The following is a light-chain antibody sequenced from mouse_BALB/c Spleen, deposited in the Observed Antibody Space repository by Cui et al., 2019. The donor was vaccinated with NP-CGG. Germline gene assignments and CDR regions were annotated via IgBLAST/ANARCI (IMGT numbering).Light chain of an antibody. J-gene: IGLJ1*01. Sequence: QAVVTQDSALPTSPGETVTLTCRSSSGAVTTSNYANWVQEKPDYLFTGLIGGTNNRAPGVPARFSGSLIGDKAALTITGAQTEDEAIYFCALWYSNHWVFGGGTKLTVL. CDR2: GTN. CDR3: ALWYSNHWV. CDR1: SGAVTTSNY. V-gene: IGLV1*01.